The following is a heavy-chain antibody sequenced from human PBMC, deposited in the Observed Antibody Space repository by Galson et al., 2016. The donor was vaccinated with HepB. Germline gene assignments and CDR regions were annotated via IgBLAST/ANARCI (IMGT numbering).Heavy chain of an antibody. V-gene: IGHV4-34*01. CDR2: INHTGST. CDR3: AVDYDQVAFDM. D-gene: IGHD3-16*01. Sequence: SETLSLTCAVYGGPSGPYYLNWIRQSPGKGLEWIGEINHTGSTNYNPSLTSRVTISANTSKNHFSLKLNSVTAADTAVYYCAVDYDQVAFDMWGQGTKVTVSS. J-gene: IGHJ3*02. CDR1: GGPSGPYY.